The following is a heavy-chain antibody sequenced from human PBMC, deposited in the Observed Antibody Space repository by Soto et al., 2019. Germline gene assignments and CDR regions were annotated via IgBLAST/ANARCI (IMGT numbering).Heavy chain of an antibody. CDR3: ASARLHYRTIDY. CDR1: GGSISSGDYC. CDR2: IYDSGST. J-gene: IGHJ4*02. Sequence: RSLTCTVSGGSISSGDYCWTWIRQPPGKGLEWIGYIYDSGSTYDNPSLRNRLTISVDTSKNQFSLKLSLVTAADTAVYYCASARLHYRTIDYWGQGTLVTVSS. V-gene: IGHV4-30-4*01. D-gene: IGHD4-4*01.